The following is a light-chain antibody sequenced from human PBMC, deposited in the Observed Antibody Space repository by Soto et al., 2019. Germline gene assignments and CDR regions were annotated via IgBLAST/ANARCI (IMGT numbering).Light chain of an antibody. CDR1: QSISSW. CDR3: QQYNSYLWT. CDR2: DAS. V-gene: IGKV1-5*01. Sequence: DIQMTQSPSTLSASVGDRVTITCRASQSISSWLAWYQKKPGKAPKLLIYDASSLESGVPSRFSGSGSGTEFTITISSMQPADFATYYCQQYNSYLWTFGQGTKVEIK. J-gene: IGKJ1*01.